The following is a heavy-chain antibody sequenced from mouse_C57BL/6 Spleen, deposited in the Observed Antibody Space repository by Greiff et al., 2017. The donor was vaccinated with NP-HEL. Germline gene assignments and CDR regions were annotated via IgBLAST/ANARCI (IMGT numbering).Heavy chain of an antibody. CDR3: ARERLRWFAY. V-gene: IGHV5-4*01. D-gene: IGHD2-4*01. J-gene: IGHJ3*01. Sequence: EVQGVESGGGLVKPGGSLKLSCAASGFTFSSYAMSWVRQTPEKRLEWVATISDGGSYTSYPDNVKGRFTISRDNAKNNLYLQMSHLKSEDTAMYYCARERLRWFAYWGQGTLVTVSA. CDR2: ISDGGSYT. CDR1: GFTFSSYA.